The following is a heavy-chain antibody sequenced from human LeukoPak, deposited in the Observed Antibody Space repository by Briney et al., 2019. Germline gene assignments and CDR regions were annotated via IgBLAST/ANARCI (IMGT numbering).Heavy chain of an antibody. J-gene: IGHJ4*02. CDR3: ARVGYCSGGSCPDY. CDR1: GGTFSSYA. CDR2: ISAYNGNT. D-gene: IGHD2-15*01. V-gene: IGHV1-18*01. Sequence: ASVKVSCKASGGTFSSYAISRVRQAPGQGLEWMGWISAYNGNTNYAQKLQGRVTMTTDTSTSTAYMELRSLRSDDTAVYYCARVGYCSGGSCPDYWGQGTLVTVSS.